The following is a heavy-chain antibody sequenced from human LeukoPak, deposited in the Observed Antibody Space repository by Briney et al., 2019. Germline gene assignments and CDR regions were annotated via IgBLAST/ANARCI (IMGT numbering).Heavy chain of an antibody. Sequence: PGGSLRLSCAAPGFIFSNYWMHWVRQAPGKGLVWVSRITSDGSSTNCADSVKGRFTISRDNAKNTLYLQMNSLRAEDTAVYYCARDGSLPDYWGQGTLVTVSS. V-gene: IGHV3-74*01. J-gene: IGHJ4*02. CDR1: GFIFSNYW. CDR2: ITSDGSST. CDR3: ARDGSLPDY.